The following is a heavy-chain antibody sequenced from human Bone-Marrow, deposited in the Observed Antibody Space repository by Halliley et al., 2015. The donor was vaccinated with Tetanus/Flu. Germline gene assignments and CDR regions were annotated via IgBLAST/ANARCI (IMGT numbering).Heavy chain of an antibody. CDR2: ISYASGTK. Sequence: SLRLSCVASGFPFEDYGMHWVRQSPGKGLEWVAAISYASGTKQYADSVLGRFTVSRDNAKKSLYLQMDSLRVEDTAFYYCVKEIEQSKYYHALGTHVAGSWGQGTRVTVSS. CDR3: VKEIEQSKYYHALGTHVAGS. V-gene: IGHV3-9*01. CDR1: GFPFEDYG. J-gene: IGHJ4*02. D-gene: IGHD3-10*01.